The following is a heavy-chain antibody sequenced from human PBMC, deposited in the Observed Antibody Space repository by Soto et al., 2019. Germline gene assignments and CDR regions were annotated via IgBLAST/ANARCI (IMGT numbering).Heavy chain of an antibody. CDR1: GYTFTGYY. Sequence: PGESLKISCKGYGYTFTGYYMHWVRQAPGQGLEWMGWINPNSGGTNYAQKFQGWVTMTRDTSISTAYMELSRLRSDDTAVYYCARSSGVERYDSSGYGGIRSPDAFDIWGQGTMVTVSS. CDR3: ARSSGVERYDSSGYGGIRSPDAFDI. V-gene: IGHV1-2*04. J-gene: IGHJ3*02. CDR2: INPNSGGT. D-gene: IGHD3-22*01.